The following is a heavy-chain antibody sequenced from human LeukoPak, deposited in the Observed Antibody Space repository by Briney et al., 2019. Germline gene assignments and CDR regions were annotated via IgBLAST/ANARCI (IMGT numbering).Heavy chain of an antibody. CDR3: ARGGYDSSGYSFDY. CDR1: GYTFTSYD. CDR2: MNPNSGNT. J-gene: IGHJ4*02. D-gene: IGHD3-22*01. Sequence: ASVKVSCKASGYTFTSYDINWVRQATGQGLEWMGWMNPNSGNTGYAQKFQGRVTMTRDTSISTAYMELSRLRSDDTAVYYCARGGYDSSGYSFDYWGQGTLVTVSS. V-gene: IGHV1-8*01.